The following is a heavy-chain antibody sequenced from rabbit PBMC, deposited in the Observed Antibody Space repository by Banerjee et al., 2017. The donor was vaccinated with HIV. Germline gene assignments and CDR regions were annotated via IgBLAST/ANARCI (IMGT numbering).Heavy chain of an antibody. CDR3: ARDVAGDGYSNDL. CDR2: IDTGSGST. V-gene: IGHV1S45*01. J-gene: IGHJ4*01. CDR1: GFSFSSRYV. Sequence: QEQLEESGGDLVKPEGSLTLTCTASGFSFSSRYVMSWVRQAPGKGLEWIGCIDTGSGSTYYASWAKGRFTLSKTSSTTMTLQMTGLTAADTATYFCARDVAGDGYSNDLWGQGTLVTVS. D-gene: IGHD7-1*01.